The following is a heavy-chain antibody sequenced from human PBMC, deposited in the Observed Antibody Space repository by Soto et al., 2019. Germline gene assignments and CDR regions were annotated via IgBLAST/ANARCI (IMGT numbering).Heavy chain of an antibody. CDR1: GFTFSSYG. J-gene: IGHJ3*01. CDR3: AKGRGYYDFWSGYYGTVPDAFDF. V-gene: IGHV3-30*18. Sequence: GGSLRLSCAASGFTFSSYGMHWVRQAPGKGLEWVAIISYDGGNKYYADSVKGRFTISRDNSKNTLYLQMNSLRAEDTAVYYCAKGRGYYDFWSGYYGTVPDAFDFSGQGTMVTVSS. D-gene: IGHD3-3*01. CDR2: ISYDGGNK.